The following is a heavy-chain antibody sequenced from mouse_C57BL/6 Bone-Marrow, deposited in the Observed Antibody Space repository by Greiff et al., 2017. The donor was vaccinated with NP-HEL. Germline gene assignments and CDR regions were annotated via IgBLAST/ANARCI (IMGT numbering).Heavy chain of an antibody. D-gene: IGHD2-3*01. V-gene: IGHV1-19*01. CDR1: GYTFTDYY. J-gene: IGHJ2*01. CDR2: INPYNGGT. Sequence: VQLQQSGPVLVKPGASVKMSCKASGYTFTDYYMNWVKQSHGKSLEWIGVINPYNGGTSYNQKFKGKATLTVDKSSSTAYMELNSLTSEDSAVYYCAREEYDGYFDYGGRGTTLTVSA. CDR3: AREEYDGYFDY.